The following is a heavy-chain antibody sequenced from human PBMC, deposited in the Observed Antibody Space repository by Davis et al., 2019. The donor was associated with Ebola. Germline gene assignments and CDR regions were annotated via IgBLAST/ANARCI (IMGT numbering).Heavy chain of an antibody. Sequence: SLKISCAASGFTFDDYTMHWVRQAPGKGLEWVSGISWNSGSIGYADSVKGRFTISRDNAKNSLYLQMNNLRAEDTALYYCAKDSRRYYYYGMDVWGKGTTVTVSS. CDR1: GFTFDDYT. J-gene: IGHJ6*04. V-gene: IGHV3-9*01. CDR2: ISWNSGSI. CDR3: AKDSRRYYYYGMDV.